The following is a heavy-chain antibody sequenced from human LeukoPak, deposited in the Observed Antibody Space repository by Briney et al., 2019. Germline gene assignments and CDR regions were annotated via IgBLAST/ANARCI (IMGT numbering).Heavy chain of an antibody. V-gene: IGHV1-69*06. CDR1: GGTFSSYA. J-gene: IGHJ3*02. CDR2: IIPIFGTA. D-gene: IGHD2-21*02. Sequence: ASVKVSCKASGGTFSSYAISWVRPAPGQGLEWMGGIIPIFGTANYAQKFQGRVTITADKSTSTAYMELSSLRSEDTAVYYCARLGHIVVVTATDAFDIWGQGTMVTVSS. CDR3: ARLGHIVVVTATDAFDI.